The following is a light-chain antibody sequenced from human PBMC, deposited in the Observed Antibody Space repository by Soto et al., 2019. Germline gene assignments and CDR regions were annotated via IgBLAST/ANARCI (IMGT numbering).Light chain of an antibody. J-gene: IGKJ1*01. V-gene: IGKV1D-12*01. CDR2: AAS. CDR1: QDISGW. CDR3: QQVNSFPWT. Sequence: DIQITQTPYTVSASVGDRVTITCRASQDISGWLAWFQQKPGKAPNLLIYAASILQSGVPSRFSGSGSGTDFTLTITYLQPEDFATYYCQQVNSFPWTFGQGTKVDIK.